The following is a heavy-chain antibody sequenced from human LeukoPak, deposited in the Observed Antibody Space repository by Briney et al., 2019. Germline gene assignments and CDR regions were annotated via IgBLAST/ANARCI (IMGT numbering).Heavy chain of an antibody. Sequence: SETLSLTCTVSGGSISSYYWSWIRQPAGKGLEWIGRIYTSGSTNYTPSLKSRVTMSVDTSKNQFSLKLSSVTAADTAVYYCARGFGVGKNYYYYYMDVWGKGTTVTVSS. V-gene: IGHV4-4*07. CDR1: GGSISSYY. J-gene: IGHJ6*03. CDR3: ARGFGVGKNYYYYYMDV. CDR2: IYTSGST. D-gene: IGHD3-3*01.